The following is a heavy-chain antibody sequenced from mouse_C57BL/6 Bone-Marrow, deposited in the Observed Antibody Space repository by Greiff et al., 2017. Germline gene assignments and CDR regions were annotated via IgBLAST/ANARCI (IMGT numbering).Heavy chain of an antibody. J-gene: IGHJ4*01. CDR3: TRDYSNYEREMDY. V-gene: IGHV5-9-1*02. D-gene: IGHD2-5*01. CDR2: ISSGGDYI. Sequence: DVQLVESGEGLVKPGGSLKLSCAASGFTFSSYAMSWVRQTPEKRLEWVAYISSGGDYIYYADTVKGRVTISRDNARNTLYLQMSSLKSEDTAMYYCTRDYSNYEREMDYWGQGTSVTVSS. CDR1: GFTFSSYA.